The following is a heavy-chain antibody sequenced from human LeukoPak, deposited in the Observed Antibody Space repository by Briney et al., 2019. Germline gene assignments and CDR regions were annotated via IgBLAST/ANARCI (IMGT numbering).Heavy chain of an antibody. Sequence: PGGSLRLSCAASGFTFSDYYMSWIRQAPGKGLEWVSYISSSGSTIYYADSVKGRFTTSRDNAKNSLYLQMNSLRAEDTAVYYCARDMELRYLDWLPSEGCFDYWGQGTVVTVSS. V-gene: IGHV3-11*01. J-gene: IGHJ4*02. CDR1: GFTFSDYY. CDR2: ISSSGSTI. CDR3: ARDMELRYLDWLPSEGCFDY. D-gene: IGHD3-9*01.